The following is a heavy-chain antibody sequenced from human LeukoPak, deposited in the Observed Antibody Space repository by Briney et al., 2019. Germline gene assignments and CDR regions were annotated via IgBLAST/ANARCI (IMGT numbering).Heavy chain of an antibody. J-gene: IGHJ4*02. Sequence: GGSLRLSCAASGFTFSSYAMSWVRQAPGKGLEWVSAISGSGGSTYYADSVKGRFTISRENAKNSLYLQMNSLRAGDTAVYYCARGDPESGGLDYWGQGTLVTVSS. CDR2: ISGSGGST. CDR3: ARGDPESGGLDY. V-gene: IGHV3-23*01. D-gene: IGHD1-26*01. CDR1: GFTFSSYA.